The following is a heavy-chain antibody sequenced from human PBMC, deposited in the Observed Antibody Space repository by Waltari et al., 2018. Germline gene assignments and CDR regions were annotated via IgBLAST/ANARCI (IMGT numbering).Heavy chain of an antibody. CDR1: GGSISSSNW. CDR3: AVDLGSCGYRGGDY. J-gene: IGHJ4*02. V-gene: IGHV4-4*02. CDR2: IYLGGCT. D-gene: IGHD6-19*01. Sequence: QVQLQESGPGLVKPSGTLSLTCAVSGGSISSSNWWSWVRQPPGKGMEWIGEIYLGGCTPSNPSLYSRVTISVDKSKIHFSLKLSSVTSAATAVYYSAVDLGSCGYRGGDYWGQGTLVTVSS.